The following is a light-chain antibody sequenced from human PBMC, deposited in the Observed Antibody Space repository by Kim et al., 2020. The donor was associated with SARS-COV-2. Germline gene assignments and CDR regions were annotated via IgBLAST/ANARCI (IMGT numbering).Light chain of an antibody. Sequence: QPVLTQSSSASASLGSSVKLTCTLSSGHGGYSIAWHQQKPGKAPRYLMKVERSGSYNKGSGFPDRFSGSSSGADRYLTISNLQSEDEADYYCETWDSNTHRVFGGGTQLTVL. J-gene: IGLJ3*02. CDR1: SGHGGYS. CDR2: VERSGSY. V-gene: IGLV4-60*03. CDR3: ETWDSNTHRV.